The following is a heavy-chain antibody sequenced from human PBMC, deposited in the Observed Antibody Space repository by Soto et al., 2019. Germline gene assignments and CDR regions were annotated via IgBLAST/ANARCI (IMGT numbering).Heavy chain of an antibody. CDR1: GFTFSSYA. D-gene: IGHD3-9*01. CDR3: AKWFSARVLRYFDWFH. Sequence: EVQLLESGGGLVQPGGSLRLSCAASGFTFSSYAMSWVRQAPGKGLEWVSAIRGSGGSTYYADSVKGRFTISRDNSKNTLYLQMNSLRAEDTAVYYCAKWFSARVLRYFDWFHWGQGTLVTVSS. CDR2: IRGSGGST. J-gene: IGHJ4*02. V-gene: IGHV3-23*01.